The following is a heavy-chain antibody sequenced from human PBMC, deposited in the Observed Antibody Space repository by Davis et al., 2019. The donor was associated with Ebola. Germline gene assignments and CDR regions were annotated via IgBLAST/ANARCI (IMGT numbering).Heavy chain of an antibody. CDR1: GFTFSSYG. CDR3: AKGSLYGSRSITAGMDV. J-gene: IGHJ6*02. D-gene: IGHD4-17*01. Sequence: GESLKISCAASGFTFSSYGMHWVRQAPGKGLEWVAVIWYDGSNEDYADSVKGRFTISRDNSKNTLYLQMNSLRAEDTAVYYCAKGSLYGSRSITAGMDVWGQGTTVTVSS. CDR2: IWYDGSNE. V-gene: IGHV3-33*06.